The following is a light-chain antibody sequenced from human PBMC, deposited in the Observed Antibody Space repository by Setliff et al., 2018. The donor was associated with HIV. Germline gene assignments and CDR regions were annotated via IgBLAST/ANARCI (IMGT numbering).Light chain of an antibody. CDR1: SSDVGGYNF. CDR3: SSYAGSNRV. Sequence: QSVLTQPPSASGSPGQSVTISCTGTSSDVGGYNFVSWYQQHPGKAPKLMISEVSKRPSGVPDRFSGSKSGNTAFLTVSGLQAEDEAEYYCSSYAGSNRVFGTGTKGTVL. V-gene: IGLV2-8*01. J-gene: IGLJ1*01. CDR2: EVS.